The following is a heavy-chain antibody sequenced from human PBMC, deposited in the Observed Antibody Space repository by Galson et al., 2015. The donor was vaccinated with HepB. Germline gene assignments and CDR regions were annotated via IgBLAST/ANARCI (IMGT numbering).Heavy chain of an antibody. J-gene: IGHJ3*02. V-gene: IGHV3-9*01. Sequence: SLRLSCAASGFTFDDYAMHWVRQAPGKGLEWVSGINWNGGIIGYTDSVKGRFTISRDNAKNSLYLQMNSLRAEDTALYFCAKDTSGRLGAFDIWGQGTMVTVPS. CDR3: AKDTSGRLGAFDI. CDR2: INWNGGII. D-gene: IGHD6-19*01. CDR1: GFTFDDYA.